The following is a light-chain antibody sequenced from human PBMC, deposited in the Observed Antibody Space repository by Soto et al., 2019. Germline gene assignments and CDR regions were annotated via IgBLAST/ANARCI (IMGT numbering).Light chain of an antibody. CDR2: KAS. CDR3: QQYNSYPWT. V-gene: IGKV1-5*03. J-gene: IGKJ1*01. Sequence: DIQMTQSPSTLSASVGDRVTITCRASQSISSWLAWYQQKPGKDPKLLIYKASSLESGVPSRFSGSGSGTEFTLTISSLQPDDFATYYCQQYNSYPWTFGQGTTVEIK. CDR1: QSISSW.